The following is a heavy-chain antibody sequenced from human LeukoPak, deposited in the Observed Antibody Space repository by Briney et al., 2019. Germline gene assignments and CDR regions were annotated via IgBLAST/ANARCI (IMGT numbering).Heavy chain of an antibody. CDR1: GFIFSNYN. CDR3: ARDGPGHFDY. J-gene: IGHJ4*02. Sequence: GGSLRLSCAASGFIFSNYNMNWVRQAPGKGLEWVSHISSSSTNIYYADSVKGRFTISRDNSMNTLYLQMNSLRAEDTAVYYCARDGPGHFDYWGQGTLVTVSS. CDR2: ISSSSTNI. V-gene: IGHV3-48*01.